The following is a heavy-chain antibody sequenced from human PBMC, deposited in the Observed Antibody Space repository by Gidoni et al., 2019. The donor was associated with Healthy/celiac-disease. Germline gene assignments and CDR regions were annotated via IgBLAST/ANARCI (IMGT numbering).Heavy chain of an antibody. Sequence: QITLKESGPTLVKPTQTLTLTCTFSGFSLSTSGVGVAWIRQPPGKALEWLALIYWNDDKRYSPSLKSRLTITKDTSKNQVVLTMTNMDPVDTATYYCAHRGASYCSSTSCYSGNWFDPWGQGTLVTVSS. D-gene: IGHD2-2*01. V-gene: IGHV2-5*01. CDR2: IYWNDDK. J-gene: IGHJ5*02. CDR3: AHRGASYCSSTSCYSGNWFDP. CDR1: GFSLSTSGVG.